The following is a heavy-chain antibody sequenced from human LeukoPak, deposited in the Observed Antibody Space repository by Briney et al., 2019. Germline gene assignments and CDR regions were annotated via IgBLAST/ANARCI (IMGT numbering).Heavy chain of an antibody. J-gene: IGHJ6*03. D-gene: IGHD6-13*01. CDR3: ARHAVKNSSSWFYYYYYMDV. Sequence: SETLSLTCAVYGGSFSGYYWSWIRQPPGKGLEWIGEINHSGSTNYNPSLKSRVTISVDTSKNQFSLKLSSVTAADTAVYYRARHAVKNSSSWFYYYYYMDVWGKGTTVTISS. CDR1: GGSFSGYY. V-gene: IGHV4-34*01. CDR2: INHSGST.